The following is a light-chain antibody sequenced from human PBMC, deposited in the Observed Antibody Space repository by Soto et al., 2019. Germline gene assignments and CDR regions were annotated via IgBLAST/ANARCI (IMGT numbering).Light chain of an antibody. V-gene: IGKV3-20*01. CDR1: QSVYNGY. CDR2: GAS. Sequence: EIVLTQSPSTLSLSPGERARLSCGASQSVYNGYLAWYQQKPGQAPRLLIYGASSRATGIPDRFSGSESGTDFTLTISSLEPEDFAVYYCQQYVSSPRTFGQGTKVDIK. J-gene: IGKJ1*01. CDR3: QQYVSSPRT.